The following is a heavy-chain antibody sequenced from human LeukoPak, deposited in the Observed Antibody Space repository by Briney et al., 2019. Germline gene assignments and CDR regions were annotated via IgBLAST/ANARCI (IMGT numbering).Heavy chain of an antibody. CDR3: ARVQSSGYYIPSDY. CDR2: ISAYNGNT. J-gene: IGHJ4*02. CDR1: GYTFTNYG. V-gene: IGHV1-18*01. D-gene: IGHD3-22*01. Sequence: ASVKVSCKASGYTFTNYGISWVRQAPGQGLEWMGWISAYNGNTNYAQKLQGRVTMTTDTSTSTAYMELRSLRSDDTAVYYCARVQSSGYYIPSDYWGQGTLVTVSS.